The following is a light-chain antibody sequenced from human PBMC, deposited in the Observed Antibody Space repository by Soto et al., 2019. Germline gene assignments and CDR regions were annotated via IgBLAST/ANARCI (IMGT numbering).Light chain of an antibody. V-gene: IGLV2-14*01. CDR1: SSDIGGYNY. Sequence: QSALTQPASVSGSPGQSITISCTGTSSDIGGYNYISWYQQLPGKAPKFIIYDVRNRPSGVSNRFSGSRSGNTASLTISGRQAEDEADYDCSSYTSSSTVIFGGGTKLTVL. J-gene: IGLJ2*01. CDR2: DVR. CDR3: SSYTSSSTVI.